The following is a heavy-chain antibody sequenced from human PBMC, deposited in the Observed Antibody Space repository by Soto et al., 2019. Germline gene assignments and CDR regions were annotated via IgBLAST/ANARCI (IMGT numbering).Heavy chain of an antibody. Sequence: QVQLVESGGGVVQPGRSLRLSCASSGFTFSNYGMHWVRQAPGKGPEWVAVIWYDGSNKYYADSVKGRFTISRDNSKNTLYLQMNSLRAEDTAVYYCASALETGDYGGQGTLVTVSS. CDR2: IWYDGSNK. V-gene: IGHV3-33*01. D-gene: IGHD3-10*01. CDR3: ASALETGDY. J-gene: IGHJ4*02. CDR1: GFTFSNYG.